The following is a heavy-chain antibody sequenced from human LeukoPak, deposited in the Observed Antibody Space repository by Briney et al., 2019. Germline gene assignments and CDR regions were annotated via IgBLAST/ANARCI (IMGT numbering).Heavy chain of an antibody. CDR2: IYYNGNT. J-gene: IGHJ4*02. D-gene: IGHD1-26*01. CDR1: GGSVSSGSYY. Sequence: PSETLSLTCSVSGGSVSSGSYYWSWIRQPPGKGLEWIGYIYYNGNTYYNPSLKSRVTISQDTSKNQFSLKPSSVTAADTAVYYCVKDSPPRYSGSPPAYWGQGTLVTVSS. CDR3: VKDSPPRYSGSPPAY. V-gene: IGHV4-61*01.